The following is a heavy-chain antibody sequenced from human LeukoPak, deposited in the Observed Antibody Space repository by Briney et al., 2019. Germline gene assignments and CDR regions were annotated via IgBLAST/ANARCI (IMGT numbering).Heavy chain of an antibody. D-gene: IGHD2-15*01. J-gene: IGHJ5*02. V-gene: IGHV1-3*01. CDR2: INAANGNT. CDR3: ARGPSPQYCSGGSCYSGMVWFDP. Sequence: ASVKVSCKASGYTFTSYAMHWVRQAPGQRLEWMGWINAANGNTKYSQKLQGRVTITRDTSASTAYMELSSLRSEDTAVYYCARGPSPQYCSGGSCYSGMVWFDPWGQGTLVTVSS. CDR1: GYTFTSYA.